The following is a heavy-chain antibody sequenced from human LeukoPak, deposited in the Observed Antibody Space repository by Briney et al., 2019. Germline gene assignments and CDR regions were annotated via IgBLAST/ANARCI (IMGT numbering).Heavy chain of an antibody. CDR3: ARSTPPHWYFDL. CDR1: GFTFSSYA. J-gene: IGHJ2*01. CDR2: ISGSDGST. V-gene: IGHV3-23*01. Sequence: GGSLRLSCAASGFTFSSYAMSWVRQAPGKGLEWVSAISGSDGSTYYADSVKGRFTISRDNSKNTLYLQMNSLRAEDTAVFYCARSTPPHWYFDLWGRGTLVTVS.